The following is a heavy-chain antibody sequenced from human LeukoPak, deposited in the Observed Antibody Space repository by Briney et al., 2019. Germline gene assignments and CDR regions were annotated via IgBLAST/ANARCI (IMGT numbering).Heavy chain of an antibody. CDR1: GYTFTSYD. D-gene: IGHD1-26*01. V-gene: IGHV1-8*03. CDR3: ARGGGWELLERAYYYYYYMDV. Sequence: ASVKVSCKASGYTFTSYDINWVRQATGQGLEWMGWMNPNSGNTGYAQKFQGRVTITRNTSISTAYMELSSLRSEDTAVYYCARGGGWELLERAYYYYYYMDVWGKGTTVTVSS. J-gene: IGHJ6*03. CDR2: MNPNSGNT.